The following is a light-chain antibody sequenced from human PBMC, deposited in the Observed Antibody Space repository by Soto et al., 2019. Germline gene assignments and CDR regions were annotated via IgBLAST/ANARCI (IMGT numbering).Light chain of an antibody. CDR3: QQRSSWPFT. CDR1: QGIGDT. Sequence: EVVMTQSPATLSVSPGEGATLSCRASQGIGDTLAWYQHKPGQTPRLLIYDTSPLATGVPARFSGSSFGTDFTLTISSLEPEDFAVYYCQQRSSWPFTFGPGTKVDIK. CDR2: DTS. J-gene: IGKJ3*01. V-gene: IGKV3D-11*01.